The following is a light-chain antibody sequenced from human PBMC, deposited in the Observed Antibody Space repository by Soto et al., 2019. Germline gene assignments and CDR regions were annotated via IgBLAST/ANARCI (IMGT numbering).Light chain of an antibody. J-gene: IGLJ2*01. CDR2: DVS. CDR1: SSHVGDYNY. Sequence: QSALTQPASVSGSPGQSITISCTGTSSHVGDYNYVSWYQQHPGKAPKLMIYDVSNRPSGVSNRFSGSKSGNTASLTISGLQAEDEADYCCSSYTSSSTLEVFGGGTQLTVL. CDR3: SSYTSSSTLEV. V-gene: IGLV2-14*01.